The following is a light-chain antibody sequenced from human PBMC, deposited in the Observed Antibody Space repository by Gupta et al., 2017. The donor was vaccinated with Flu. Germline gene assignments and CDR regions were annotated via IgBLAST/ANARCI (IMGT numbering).Light chain of an antibody. J-gene: IGLJ1*01. CDR3: TSYTSSSTYV. V-gene: IGLV2-18*02. Sequence: QSALTQPPSVSGSPGQSVTISCTGTSSDVGRYNRVSWYQPSPGTVPKLMIYEVTNRPSGVPDRFSGSKSGNTASLTISGLQAEDEADYYCTSYTSSSTYVFGTGTKVTVL. CDR2: EVT. CDR1: SSDVGRYNR.